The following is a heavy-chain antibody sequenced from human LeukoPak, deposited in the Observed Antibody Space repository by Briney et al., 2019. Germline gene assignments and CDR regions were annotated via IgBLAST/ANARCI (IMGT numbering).Heavy chain of an antibody. CDR2: VNPNSGAT. J-gene: IGHJ4*02. CDR1: GYTFTAYY. Sequence: ASVKVSCKASGYTFTAYYIQWVRQAPGQGLEWMGWVNPNSGATNYAQKFQDRVATTRDTSMSTAYMDLSRLTSDDTAVYYCATAGGYLQGDYWGQGTLVTVSS. V-gene: IGHV1-2*02. D-gene: IGHD3-16*01. CDR3: ATAGGYLQGDY.